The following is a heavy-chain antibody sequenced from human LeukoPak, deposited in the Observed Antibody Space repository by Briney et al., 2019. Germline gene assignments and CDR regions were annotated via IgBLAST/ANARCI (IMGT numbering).Heavy chain of an antibody. D-gene: IGHD3-22*01. CDR2: ISADGGDI. V-gene: IGHV3-23*01. J-gene: IGHJ4*02. Sequence: AGGSLRLSCAAFGFIFSNNIMNWVRQAPGKGLEWVSVISADGGDIYYADSVNGRFTISRDNSKNTLHLQMDSLRAEDTAVYYCAKDPPHSDRSIYSDNSWGQGTLVTVSS. CDR1: GFIFSNNI. CDR3: AKDPPHSDRSIYSDNS.